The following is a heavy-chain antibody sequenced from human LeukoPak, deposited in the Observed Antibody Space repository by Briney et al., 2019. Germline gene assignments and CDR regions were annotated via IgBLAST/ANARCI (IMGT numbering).Heavy chain of an antibody. J-gene: IGHJ3*02. CDR2: IYTSGST. CDR1: GGSISRPTYY. Sequence: SQTLSLTCTVSGGSISRPTYYWSWIRQAAGKGLEWIGHIYTSGSTNYRPSLKSRVTISVDTSKNQFSLQLNSVTAADTAVYYCARGSLYDAFDIWGQGTMVTVSS. CDR3: ARGSLYDAFDI. V-gene: IGHV4-61*09.